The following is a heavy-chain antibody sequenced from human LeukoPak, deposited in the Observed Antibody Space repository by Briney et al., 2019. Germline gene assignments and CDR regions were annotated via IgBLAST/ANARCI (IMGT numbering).Heavy chain of an antibody. CDR3: ARGYYDSEGHFDY. J-gene: IGHJ4*02. V-gene: IGHV3-74*01. Sequence: GGSLRLSCAASGSTFSSYWMHWVRQAPGKGLVWVSRINSDGSSTSYADSVKGRFTISRDNAKNTLYLQMNSLRAEDTAVYYCARGYYDSEGHFDYWGQGTLVTVSS. D-gene: IGHD3-22*01. CDR2: INSDGSST. CDR1: GSTFSSYW.